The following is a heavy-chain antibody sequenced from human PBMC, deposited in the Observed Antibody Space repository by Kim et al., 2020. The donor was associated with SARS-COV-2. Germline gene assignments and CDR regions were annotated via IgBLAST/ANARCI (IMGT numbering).Heavy chain of an antibody. CDR2: IKQDGSET. D-gene: IGHD1-7*01. Sequence: GGSLRLSCAASGFTFNNYWMSWVRQAPGKGLEWVANIKQDGSETHYVDSVKGRFTIFRDNAKNSLYLQMNSLRAEDTAVYHCARDRSGTTRHWGQGTLVTVSS. V-gene: IGHV3-7*01. CDR1: GFTFNNYW. J-gene: IGHJ4*02. CDR3: ARDRSGTTRH.